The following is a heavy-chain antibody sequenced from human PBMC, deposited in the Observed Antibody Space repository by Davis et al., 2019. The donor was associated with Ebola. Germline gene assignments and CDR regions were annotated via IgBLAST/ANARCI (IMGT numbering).Heavy chain of an antibody. CDR1: GGSISSYY. D-gene: IGHD6-13*01. V-gene: IGHV4-59*01. CDR3: GRGYSSSWSDY. Sequence: MPGGSLRLSCTVSGGSISSYYWSWIRQPPGKGLEWIGYIYYSGSTNYNPSLKRRVTISVDTSKNQFSLKLSSVTAADTAVYYCGRGYSSSWSDYWGQGTLVTVSS. CDR2: IYYSGST. J-gene: IGHJ4*02.